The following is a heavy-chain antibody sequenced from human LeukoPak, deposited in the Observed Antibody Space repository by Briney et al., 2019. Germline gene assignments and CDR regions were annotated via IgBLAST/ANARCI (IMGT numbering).Heavy chain of an antibody. CDR1: GFTFSSYW. CDR2: IKRDGSEK. D-gene: IGHD6-13*01. J-gene: IGHJ6*03. CDR3: AREIRSSSWYYYYYYMDV. V-gene: IGHV3-7*01. Sequence: GGSLRLSCAASGFTFSSYWMSWVRQAPGKGLEWVANIKRDGSEKYYVDSVKGRFTISRDNAKNSLYLQMNSLRAEDTAVYYCAREIRSSSWYYYYYYMDVWGKGTTVTVSS.